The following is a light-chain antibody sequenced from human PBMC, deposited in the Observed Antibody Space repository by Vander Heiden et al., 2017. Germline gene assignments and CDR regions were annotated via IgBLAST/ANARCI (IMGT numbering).Light chain of an antibody. Sequence: QSALTKPASVSGSPGQSITISCTGTSSDVESYNLASWYQQHPGKDPKLMIYEVSKRPSGVSNRFSGSKSGNTASLTISGLQAEDEADYYCCSYAGSSTLVFGGGTKLTVL. CDR2: EVS. CDR1: SSDVESYNL. CDR3: CSYAGSSTLV. V-gene: IGLV2-23*02. J-gene: IGLJ2*01.